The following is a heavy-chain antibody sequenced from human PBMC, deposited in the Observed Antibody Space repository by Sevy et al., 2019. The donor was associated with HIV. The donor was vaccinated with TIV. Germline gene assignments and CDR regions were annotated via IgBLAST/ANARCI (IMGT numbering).Heavy chain of an antibody. CDR1: GGTFSGYS. CDR3: ARDRDRGYFDP. V-gene: IGHV1-69*13. D-gene: IGHD6-13*01. CDR2: IIAFSGTT. J-gene: IGHJ5*02. Sequence: ASVKVTSKTSGGTFSGYSISWLRQAPGQGLEWMGGIIAFSGTTNYLQRFQGRITITADVSTRTVYMELRSLRIEDTAIYFCARDRDRGYFDPWGQGTLVTVSS.